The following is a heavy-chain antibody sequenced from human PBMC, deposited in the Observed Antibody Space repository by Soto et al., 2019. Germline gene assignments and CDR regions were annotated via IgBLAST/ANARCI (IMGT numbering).Heavy chain of an antibody. V-gene: IGHV1-3*01. J-gene: IGHJ4*02. Sequence: ASVKVSCKASGFIFANYAIQWVRQAPGQRLEWMGWINAGNAKTKYSQNFQDRVTITRDTSASTAYMELSSLRSDDTAEYYCARDAAVGLFDYWGQGTLVTSPQ. CDR3: ARDAAVGLFDY. D-gene: IGHD1-26*01. CDR2: INAGNAKT. CDR1: GFIFANYA.